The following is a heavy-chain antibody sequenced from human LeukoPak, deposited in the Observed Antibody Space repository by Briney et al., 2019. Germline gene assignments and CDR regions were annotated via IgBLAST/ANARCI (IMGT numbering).Heavy chain of an antibody. CDR2: ISSSGTYI. J-gene: IGHJ3*02. V-gene: IGHV3-21*01. CDR3: VSGNDPDYVWGTYRLDAFDI. Sequence: GGSLRLSCAASGYTFSDCSINRVRQVPGMGLEWVSSISSSGTYIYYADSVKGRFTISRDNAKNSLFLQMNSLRAEDTAVYYCVSGNDPDYVWGTYRLDAFDIWGEGTMVIVSS. CDR1: GYTFSDCS. D-gene: IGHD3-16*02.